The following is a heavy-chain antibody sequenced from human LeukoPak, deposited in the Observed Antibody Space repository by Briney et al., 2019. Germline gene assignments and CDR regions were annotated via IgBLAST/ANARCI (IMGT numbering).Heavy chain of an antibody. CDR1: GFTFGDSA. CDR2: IRSKAYGGTT. J-gene: IGHJ5*02. V-gene: IGHV3-49*04. D-gene: IGHD2-15*01. Sequence: PGRSLRLSCTDSGFTFGDSAMSLVRHAPGKGLEWVGFIRSKAYGGTTEYAASVKGRFTISRDDSKSIAYLQMNSLKTEDTAVYYCTSGIVVVVAARRVWFDPWGQGTLVTVSS. CDR3: TSGIVVVVAARRVWFDP.